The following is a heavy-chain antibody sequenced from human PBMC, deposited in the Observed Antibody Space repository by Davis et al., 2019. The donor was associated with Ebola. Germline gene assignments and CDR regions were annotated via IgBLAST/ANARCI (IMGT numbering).Heavy chain of an antibody. D-gene: IGHD4-17*01. CDR3: ARAQFGDVVLDY. Sequence: GESLKISCAASGFTFRTYDMHWVRQTTGKGLEWVSVIGTAGDTYYRGSVKGRFTISRENARNSLYRQMNSLTAGDTAVYYCARAQFGDVVLDYWGQGTLVTVSS. CDR2: IGTAGDT. CDR1: GFTFRTYD. V-gene: IGHV3-13*01. J-gene: IGHJ4*02.